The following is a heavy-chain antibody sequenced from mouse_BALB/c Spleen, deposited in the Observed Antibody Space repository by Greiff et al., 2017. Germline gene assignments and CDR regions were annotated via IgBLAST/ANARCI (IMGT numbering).Heavy chain of an antibody. V-gene: IGHV5-17*02. CDR1: GFTFSSFG. CDR2: ISSGSSTI. CDR3: ARGAAYDYDFAY. Sequence: DVKLVESGGGLVQPGGSRKLSCAASGFTFSSFGMHWVRQAPEKGLEWVAYISSGSSTIYYADTVKGRFTISRDNPKNTLFLQMTSLRSEDTAMYYCARGAAYDYDFAYWGQGTLVTVSA. J-gene: IGHJ3*01. D-gene: IGHD2-4*01.